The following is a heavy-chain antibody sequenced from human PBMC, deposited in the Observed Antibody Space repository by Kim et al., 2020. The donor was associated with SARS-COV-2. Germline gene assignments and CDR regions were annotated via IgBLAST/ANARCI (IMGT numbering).Heavy chain of an antibody. J-gene: IGHJ5*02. V-gene: IGHV1-2*02. D-gene: IGHD6-6*01. CDR3: ASEGGYSSSSNGCAP. CDR1: GYTFTGYY. Sequence: ASVKVSCKASGYTFTGYYMHWVRQAPGQGLEWMGWINPNSGGTNYAQKFQGRVTMTRDTSISTAYMELSRLRSDDTAVYYCASEGGYSSSSNGCAPWGEGTLLTVLS. CDR2: INPNSGGT.